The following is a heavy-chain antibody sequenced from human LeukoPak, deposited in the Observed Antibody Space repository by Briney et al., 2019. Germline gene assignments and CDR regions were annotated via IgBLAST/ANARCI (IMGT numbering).Heavy chain of an antibody. CDR1: GYSFTSYW. V-gene: IGHV5-51*01. D-gene: IGHD6-13*01. CDR2: IYPGDSDT. Sequence: GESLRISCKGSGYSFTSYWIGWVRQMPGKGLEWMGIIYPGDSDTRCSPSFQGQVTISADKSISTAYLQWSSLKASDTAMYYCARLGFPAGYSSSWSDYWGQGTLVTVSS. J-gene: IGHJ4*02. CDR3: ARLGFPAGYSSSWSDY.